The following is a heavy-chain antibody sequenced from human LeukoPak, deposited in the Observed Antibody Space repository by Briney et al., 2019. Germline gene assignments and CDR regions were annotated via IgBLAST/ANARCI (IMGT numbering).Heavy chain of an antibody. CDR1: GFTFSYYG. D-gene: IGHD6-19*01. V-gene: IGHV3-33*06. CDR2: ICYDGSIQ. J-gene: IGHJ4*02. Sequence: GGSLRLSCAASGFTFSYYGMHWVRQAPGKGLAWVALICYDGSIQYYADSVKGRFIISRDNSKNTLYLQMNSLRAEDTAVYYCAKAGSDWSHVDYWGQGTLVTVSS. CDR3: AKAGSDWSHVDY.